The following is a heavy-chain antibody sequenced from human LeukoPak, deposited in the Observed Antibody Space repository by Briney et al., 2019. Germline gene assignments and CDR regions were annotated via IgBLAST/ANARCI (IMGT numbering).Heavy chain of an antibody. CDR3: ARGGHSGYAV. Sequence: GESLKISCKGSGYTFTGYYMHWVRQAPGQGLEWMGWINPNSGGTNYAQKFQGRVTMTRDTSISTAYMELSRLRSDDTAVYYCARGGHSGYAVWGQGTLVTVSS. J-gene: IGHJ4*02. CDR1: GYTFTGYY. D-gene: IGHD5-12*01. CDR2: INPNSGGT. V-gene: IGHV1-2*02.